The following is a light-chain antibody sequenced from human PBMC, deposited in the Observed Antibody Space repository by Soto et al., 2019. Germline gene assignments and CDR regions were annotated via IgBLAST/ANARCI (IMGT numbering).Light chain of an antibody. CDR2: DAS. V-gene: IGKV3-11*01. Sequence: EIVLTQSPATLSLSPGERATLSCRASQSVRSYLAWYQQKPGQAPRRLIHDASSRATGIPARFSGSGSGTDVTLTISSLEPEDVAGYYCQQRTNWPSSTFGQGTRLEIK. CDR1: QSVRSY. CDR3: QQRTNWPSST. J-gene: IGKJ5*01.